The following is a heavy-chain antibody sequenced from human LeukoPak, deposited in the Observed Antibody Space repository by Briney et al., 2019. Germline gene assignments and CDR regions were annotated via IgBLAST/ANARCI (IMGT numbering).Heavy chain of an antibody. CDR3: AIGHDFWSGLGIDY. CDR1: GGSISSGGYY. Sequence: SETLSLTCTVSGGSISSGGYYWGWIRQHPGKGLGWIGYIYYSGSTYYNPSLKRRVTTSVVTSKNQFSLKLSSVTAADTAVYCCAIGHDFWSGLGIDYGGQGTLVTVSS. J-gene: IGHJ4*02. D-gene: IGHD3-3*01. CDR2: IYYSGST. V-gene: IGHV4-31*03.